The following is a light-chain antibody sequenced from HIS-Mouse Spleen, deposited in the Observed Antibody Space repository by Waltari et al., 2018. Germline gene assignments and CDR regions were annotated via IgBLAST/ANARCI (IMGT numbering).Light chain of an antibody. Sequence: SALTQPASVSGAPGPPITISCTGTSSDVGSYNLFSRYQQHPGTAPNLMIYECSKRPLRVSNRFSGSKSGNTASLTISGLQAEDEADYYCCSYAGSREVFGTGTKLTVL. CDR2: ECS. J-gene: IGLJ1*01. V-gene: IGLV2-23*01. CDR3: CSYAGSREV. CDR1: SSDVGSYNL.